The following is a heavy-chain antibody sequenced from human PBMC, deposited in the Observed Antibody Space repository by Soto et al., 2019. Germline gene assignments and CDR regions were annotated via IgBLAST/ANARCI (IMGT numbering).Heavy chain of an antibody. J-gene: IGHJ6*02. D-gene: IGHD3-10*01. V-gene: IGHV4-39*01. Sequence: QLQLQESGPGLVKPSETLSLTCTVSGGSISSSSYYWGWLRHPPGKGLEWSGSIYYGGSTYYNPSLQSRVAVSVDTSQNQFYLKLTSVTAADTAVYNCARLFPVTGGRNTMVRGVISCCFGMDVWGQGTTVTVSS. CDR1: GGSISSSSYY. CDR3: ARLFPVTGGRNTMVRGVISCCFGMDV. CDR2: IYYGGST.